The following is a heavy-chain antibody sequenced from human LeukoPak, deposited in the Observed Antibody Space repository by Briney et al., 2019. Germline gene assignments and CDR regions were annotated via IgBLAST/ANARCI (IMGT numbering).Heavy chain of an antibody. CDR3: ARDLIQLWLGGYYYYMDV. CDR2: IYTSGST. D-gene: IGHD5-18*01. V-gene: IGHV4-61*02. J-gene: IGHJ6*03. Sequence: SETLSLICTVSGGSISSGSYYWSWIRQPAGKGLEWIGRIYTSGSTNYNPSLKSRVTISVDTSKNQFSLKLSSVTAADTAVYYCARDLIQLWLGGYYYYMDVWGKGTTVTVSS. CDR1: GGSISSGSYY.